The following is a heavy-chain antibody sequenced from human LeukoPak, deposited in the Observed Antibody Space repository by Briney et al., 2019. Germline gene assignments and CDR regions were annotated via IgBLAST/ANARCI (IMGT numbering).Heavy chain of an antibody. CDR2: IFLHDSNT. V-gene: IGHV5-51*01. CDR1: GYSFMDYW. J-gene: IGHJ6*02. CDR3: ARYGLRGCSTNRYTSFYYYGMDV. Sequence: GESLQISCKGSGYSFMDYWIGWVRQMHGKGPELMGFIFLHDSNTKYSPSFQGQVTISVEKSISTAYVQWSSLNASDTAVYYCARYGLRGCSTNRYTSFYYYGMDVWGQGTTVIVSS. D-gene: IGHD2-2*02.